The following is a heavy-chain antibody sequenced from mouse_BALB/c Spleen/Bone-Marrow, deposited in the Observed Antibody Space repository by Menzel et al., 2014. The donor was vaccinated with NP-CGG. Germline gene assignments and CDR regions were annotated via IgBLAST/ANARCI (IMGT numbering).Heavy chain of an antibody. CDR3: ARDRYDGAMDY. D-gene: IGHD2-14*01. Sequence: QVQLKESGPGLVAPSQSLSITCTVSGFSLTGYGVNWVRQPPGKGLEWLGMIWGDGSTDYNSALKSRLSISKDNSKSQVFLKMNSLQTDGTARYYCARDRYDGAMDYWGQGTSVTVSS. V-gene: IGHV2-6-7*01. CDR2: IWGDGST. CDR1: GFSLTGYG. J-gene: IGHJ4*01.